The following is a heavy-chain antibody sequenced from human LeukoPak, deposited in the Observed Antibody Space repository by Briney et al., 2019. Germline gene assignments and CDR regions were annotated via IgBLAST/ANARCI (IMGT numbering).Heavy chain of an antibody. CDR3: AKDFKDIVATIPDY. D-gene: IGHD5-12*01. V-gene: IGHV3-23*01. J-gene: IGHJ4*02. CDR1: GFTISSYA. CDR2: MSGSAGST. Sequence: SGGSLRLSCAVSGFTISSYAMSWVRQAPGKGLEWVSAMSGSAGSTYYADSVKGRFTISRDNSKNTLYLQMNSLRAEDTAVYYYAKDFKDIVATIPDYWGQGTLVTVSS.